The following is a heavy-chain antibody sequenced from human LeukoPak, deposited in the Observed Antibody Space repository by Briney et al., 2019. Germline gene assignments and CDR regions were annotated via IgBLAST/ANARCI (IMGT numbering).Heavy chain of an antibody. D-gene: IGHD6-25*01. CDR1: GGSFSDYY. CDR2: INLRGST. Sequence: SGTLSLTCAVYGGSFSDYYWNWIRQSTGKGLEWIGEINLRGSTTYNPSLKSRVTISLDASKSQLSLKLSSVTAADTAVYYCARDGTPIHSSGWVYMDVWGKGTTVTISS. CDR3: ARDGTPIHSSGWVYMDV. J-gene: IGHJ6*04. V-gene: IGHV4-34*01.